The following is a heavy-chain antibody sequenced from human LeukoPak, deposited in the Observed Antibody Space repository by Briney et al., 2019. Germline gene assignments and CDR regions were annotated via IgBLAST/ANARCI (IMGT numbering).Heavy chain of an antibody. CDR2: ISGSGGST. V-gene: IGHV3-23*01. Sequence: PGGSLRLSCAASGFTFSSYGMNWVRQAPGKGLEWISTISGSGGSTYYADSVKGRLTISRDNSRNTLYLQMNSLRAEDTALYYCVRDLHWGGFDVWGQGTMVTVSS. CDR3: VRDLHWGGFDV. CDR1: GFTFSSYG. D-gene: IGHD7-27*01. J-gene: IGHJ3*01.